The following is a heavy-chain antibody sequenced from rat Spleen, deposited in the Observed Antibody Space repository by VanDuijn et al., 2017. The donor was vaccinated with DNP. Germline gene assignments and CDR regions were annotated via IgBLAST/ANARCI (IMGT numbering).Heavy chain of an antibody. J-gene: IGHJ4*01. V-gene: IGHV5-7*01. Sequence: EVLLVESDGGLVQPGRSLKLSCAVSGFTFNDYYMAWARQPPAKGLEWVATISYNGGTPYYRDSVKGRFTISRDNAQSTLYLQMDSLRSEDTATYYCARHRTIMPYYYSMDAWGQGASVTVSS. CDR3: ARHRTIMPYYYSMDA. D-gene: IGHD1-12*01. CDR2: ISYNGGTP. CDR1: GFTFNDYY.